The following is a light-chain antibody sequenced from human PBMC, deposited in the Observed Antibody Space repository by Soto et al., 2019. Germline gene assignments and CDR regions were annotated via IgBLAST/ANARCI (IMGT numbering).Light chain of an antibody. CDR1: SSNIGDNY. V-gene: IGLV1-51*02. Sequence: QSLPPQPPAVSAAPGQKVTISCAGSSSNIGDNYVSWYQQLSGTAPKLLIYENNKRPSGIPDRFSGSKSGTSATLGITGLQTGDEADYYCGTWDSSLSAFVFGTGTKVTVL. CDR2: ENN. J-gene: IGLJ1*01. CDR3: GTWDSSLSAFV.